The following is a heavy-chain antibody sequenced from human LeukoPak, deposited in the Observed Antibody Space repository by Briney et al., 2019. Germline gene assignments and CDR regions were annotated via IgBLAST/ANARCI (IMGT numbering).Heavy chain of an antibody. V-gene: IGHV1-69*04. CDR1: GGTFSSYA. CDR3: ARESGHCYGDNCFYFFDL. Sequence: SVKVSCKASGGTFSSYAISWVRQAPGQGLEWMGRIIPILGIANYAQKFQGRVTITADKSTSTAYMELSSLRSEDTAVYYCARESGHCYGDNCFYFFDLWGQGFLVTVSS. D-gene: IGHD2-21*01. J-gene: IGHJ4*02. CDR2: IIPILGIA.